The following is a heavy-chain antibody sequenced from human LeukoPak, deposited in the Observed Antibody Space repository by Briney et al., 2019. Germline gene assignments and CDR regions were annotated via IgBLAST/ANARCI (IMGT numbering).Heavy chain of an antibody. CDR3: ARQSGYATVAFDI. CDR2: IYYSGST. D-gene: IGHD5-12*01. CDR1: GGSISSYY. Sequence: SETLSLTCTVSGGSISSYYWSWIRQPPGKGLEWIGYIYYSGSTNYNPSLKSRVTISVDTSKNQFSLKLSSVTAADTAVYYCARQSGYATVAFDIWGQGTMVTVSS. J-gene: IGHJ3*02. V-gene: IGHV4-59*08.